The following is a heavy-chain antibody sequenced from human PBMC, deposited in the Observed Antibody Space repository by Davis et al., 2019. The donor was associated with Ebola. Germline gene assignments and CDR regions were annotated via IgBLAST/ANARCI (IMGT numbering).Heavy chain of an antibody. CDR2: IRSKANSYAT. V-gene: IGHV3-73*01. CDR3: TSTLDGDYVDY. Sequence: PGGSLRLSCAASGFTFSGSPMHWVRQASGKGLEWVGRIRSKANSYATAYAASVKGRFTISRDDSKNTAYLQMNSLKTEDTAVYYCTSTLDGDYVDYWGQGTLVTVSS. J-gene: IGHJ4*02. CDR1: GFTFSGSP. D-gene: IGHD4-17*01.